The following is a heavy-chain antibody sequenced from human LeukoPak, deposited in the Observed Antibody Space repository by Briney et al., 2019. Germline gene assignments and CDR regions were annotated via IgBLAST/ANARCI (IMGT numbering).Heavy chain of an antibody. D-gene: IGHD3-22*01. Sequence: SVKVSCEASGGTFSSYAISWVRQAPGQGLEWMGRIIPIFGIANYAQKFQGRVTITADKSTSTAYMELSSLRSEDTAVYYCARDQKNYDSSGYDPWGQGTLVTVSS. CDR1: GGTFSSYA. J-gene: IGHJ5*02. CDR2: IIPIFGIA. CDR3: ARDQKNYDSSGYDP. V-gene: IGHV1-69*04.